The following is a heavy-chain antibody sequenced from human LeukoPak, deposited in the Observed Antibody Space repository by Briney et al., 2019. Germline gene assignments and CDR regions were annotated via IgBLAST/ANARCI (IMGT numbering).Heavy chain of an antibody. CDR3: ARDYEYCTNGVCYTWYFDL. CDR2: IYTSGST. CDR1: GGSISSYY. Sequence: SETLSLTCTVSGGSISSYYWSWIRQPAGKGLEWIGRIYTSGSTNYNPSFKSRVTMSVDTSKNQFSLKLSSVTAADTAVYYCARDYEYCTNGVCYTWYFDLWGRGTLVTVSS. V-gene: IGHV4-4*07. D-gene: IGHD2-8*01. J-gene: IGHJ2*01.